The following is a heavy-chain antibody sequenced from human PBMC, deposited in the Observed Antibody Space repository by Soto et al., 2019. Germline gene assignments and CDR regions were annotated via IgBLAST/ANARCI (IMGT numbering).Heavy chain of an antibody. CDR2: IYYSGST. Sequence: TSETLSLTCTVSGGSISSSSYYWGWIRQPPGKGLEWIGSIYYSGSTYYNPSLKSRVTISVDTSKNQSSLKLSSVTAADTAVYYCASLYDSGYFDYWGQGTLVTVSS. D-gene: IGHD3-16*01. J-gene: IGHJ4*02. CDR3: ASLYDSGYFDY. CDR1: GGSISSSSYY. V-gene: IGHV4-39*01.